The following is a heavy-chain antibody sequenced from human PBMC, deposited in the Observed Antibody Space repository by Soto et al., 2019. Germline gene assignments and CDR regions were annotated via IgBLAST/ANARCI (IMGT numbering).Heavy chain of an antibody. CDR1: GYTFTIYD. V-gene: IGHV1-8*01. Sequence: QVQLVQSGAEVKKPGASVKVSCKASGYTFTIYDINWVRQATGQGLEWMGWMNPNSGNTGYAQNFQGRVTMTRNNSRSTAYMELSSLRSEDKAVYYCARSTNYSGDRHWGKGTLVTVSS. J-gene: IGHJ4*02. CDR3: ARSTNYSGDRH. CDR2: MNPNSGNT. D-gene: IGHD2-21*02.